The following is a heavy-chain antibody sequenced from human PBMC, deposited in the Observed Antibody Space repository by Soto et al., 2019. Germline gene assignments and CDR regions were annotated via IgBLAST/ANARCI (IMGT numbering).Heavy chain of an antibody. D-gene: IGHD5-18*01. CDR1: GGTFSSYA. CDR3: ARVRPHRGYSYGLPSDLDY. V-gene: IGHV1-69*13. CDR2: IIPIFGTA. Sequence: SVKVSCKASGGTFSSYAISCVRQAPGQGLEWMGGIIPIFGTANYAQKFQGRVTITADESTSTAYMELSSLRSEDTAVYYCARVRPHRGYSYGLPSDLDYWGQGTLVTVSS. J-gene: IGHJ4*02.